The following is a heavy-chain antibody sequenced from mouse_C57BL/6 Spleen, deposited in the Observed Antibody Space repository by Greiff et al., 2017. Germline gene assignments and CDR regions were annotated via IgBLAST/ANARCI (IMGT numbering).Heavy chain of an antibody. J-gene: IGHJ3*01. Sequence: EVQVVESGGGLVQSGRSLRLSCATSGFTFSDFYMEWVRQAPGKGLEWIAASRNKANDYTTEYSASVKGLFIISRDTSQSNLYLQMNALRAEDTAVYYCARDAGGEFAYWGQGTLVTVSA. V-gene: IGHV7-1*01. CDR2: SRNKANDYTT. CDR1: GFTFSDFY. CDR3: ARDAGGEFAY.